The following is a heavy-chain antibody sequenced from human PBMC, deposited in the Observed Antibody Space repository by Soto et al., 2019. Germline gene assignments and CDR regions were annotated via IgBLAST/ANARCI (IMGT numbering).Heavy chain of an antibody. CDR2: INAGNGNT. CDR1: GYTFTSYA. CDR3: ARSMVVVTAADY. Sequence: QVQLVQSGAEVKKPGASVKVSCKASGYTFTSYAMHGVRQAPGQRLEWMGWINAGNGNTKYSQKFQSRVTIPRDTGASTAYMELSSLRSEDTAVYYCARSMVVVTAADYWGQGTLVTVSS. V-gene: IGHV1-3*01. D-gene: IGHD2-21*02. J-gene: IGHJ4*02.